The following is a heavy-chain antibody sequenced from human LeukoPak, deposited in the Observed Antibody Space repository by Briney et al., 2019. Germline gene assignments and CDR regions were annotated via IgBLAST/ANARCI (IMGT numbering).Heavy chain of an antibody. CDR2: INPNSGGT. D-gene: IGHD3-3*01. Sequence: ASVKVSCKAPGYTFTGYYMHWVRQAPGQGLEWMGRINPNSGGTNYAQKFQGRVTMTRDTSISTAYMELSRLRSDDTAVYYCARGYDFWSGYLDYWGQGTLVTVSS. J-gene: IGHJ4*02. CDR3: ARGYDFWSGYLDY. V-gene: IGHV1-2*06. CDR1: GYTFTGYY.